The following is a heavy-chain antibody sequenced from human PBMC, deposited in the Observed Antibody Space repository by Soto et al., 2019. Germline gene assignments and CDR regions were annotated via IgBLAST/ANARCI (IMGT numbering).Heavy chain of an antibody. CDR1: GFSLSNPRMG. V-gene: IGHV2-26*01. J-gene: IGHJ5*02. D-gene: IGHD2-2*01. CDR3: ARIMRAGVGVPHGTYYFDP. Sequence: SGPTPVNPTDTLTLTCTVSGFSLSNPRMGVSWIRQPPGKALDWLAHIFSDDEKSYSTSLKSRLIISKDTSKSQVVLTMTNMDPVDASALYSARIMRAGVGVPHGTYYFDPWCQCTQIPVSS. CDR2: IFSDDEK.